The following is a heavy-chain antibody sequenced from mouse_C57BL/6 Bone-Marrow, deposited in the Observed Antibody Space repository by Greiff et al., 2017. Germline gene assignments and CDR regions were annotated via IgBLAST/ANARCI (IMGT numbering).Heavy chain of an antibody. CDR2: IDPENGDT. CDR3: TTVDYDYVDY. J-gene: IGHJ2*01. V-gene: IGHV14-4*01. D-gene: IGHD2-4*01. CDR1: GFNIKDDY. Sequence: EVQLQQSGAELVRPGASVKLSCTASGFNIKDDYMHWVKQRPEQGLEWIGWIDPENGDTEYASKFQGKATITADTSSNTAYLQLSSLTSEDTAVYYCTTVDYDYVDYGGQGTTLTVSS.